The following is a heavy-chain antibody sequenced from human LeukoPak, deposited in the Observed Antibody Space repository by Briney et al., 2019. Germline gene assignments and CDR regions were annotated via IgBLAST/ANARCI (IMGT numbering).Heavy chain of an antibody. Sequence: SETLSLTCTVSDGSINIYWSWIRQPPGKGLEWIGYIYYSGSTNYNPSLKSRVTISVDTSKNQFSLNLNSVTAADTAVYYCARGEEEMAIDYWGQGTLVTVSS. CDR3: ARGEEEMAIDY. CDR2: IYYSGST. D-gene: IGHD5-24*01. V-gene: IGHV4-59*01. J-gene: IGHJ4*02. CDR1: DGSINIY.